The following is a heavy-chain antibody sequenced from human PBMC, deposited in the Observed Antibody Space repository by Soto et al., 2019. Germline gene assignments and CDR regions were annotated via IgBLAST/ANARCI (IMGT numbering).Heavy chain of an antibody. CDR2: FDPEDGET. J-gene: IGHJ6*03. CDR3: ATVVVGSTIYYYYYYMDV. CDR1: GYTLTELS. D-gene: IGHD2-2*01. V-gene: IGHV1-24*01. Sequence: QVQLVQSGAEVKKPGASVKVSCKVSGYTLTELSMHWVRQAPGKGLEWMGGFDPEDGETIYAQKFQGRVTMTEDTSTDTAYMELSSLRSEDTAVYYCATVVVGSTIYYYYYYMDVWGKGTTVTVSS.